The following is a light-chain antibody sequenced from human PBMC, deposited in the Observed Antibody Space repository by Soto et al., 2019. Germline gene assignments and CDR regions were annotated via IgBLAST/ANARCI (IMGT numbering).Light chain of an antibody. CDR1: SSNIGSNT. CDR3: AAGDDSLV. J-gene: IGLJ2*01. CDR2: SNN. Sequence: QAVVTQPPSASGTPGQRVTISCSGSSSNIGSNTVNWYQQLPGTAPKLLIYSNNQRPSGVPDRFSGSKSGTSASLAISGLQSEDEADYYCAAGDDSLVFGGGTKLTVL. V-gene: IGLV1-44*01.